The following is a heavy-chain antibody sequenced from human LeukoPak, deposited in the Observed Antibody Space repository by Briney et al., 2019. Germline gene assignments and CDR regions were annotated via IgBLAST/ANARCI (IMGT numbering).Heavy chain of an antibody. V-gene: IGHV4-59*01. D-gene: IGHD3-3*01. CDR2: IYKSDST. CDR1: GGSISSYY. CDR3: ARGVPEYYDFWSGYLYYFDY. J-gene: IGHJ4*02. Sequence: PSGILSLTCTVSGGSISSYYWSWIRQPPGKGLEWIGYIYKSDSTNYNPSLKCRVTVSEHTSKNQFSLKLTSVTAADTAVYYCARGVPEYYDFWSGYLYYFDYWGQGTLVTV.